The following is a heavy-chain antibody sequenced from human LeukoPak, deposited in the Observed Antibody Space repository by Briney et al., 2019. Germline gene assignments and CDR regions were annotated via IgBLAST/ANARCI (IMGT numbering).Heavy chain of an antibody. Sequence: SETLSLTCTVSGGSISSSSYYWGWIRQPPGKGLEWIGSIYYSGSTYYNPSLKSRVTILVDTSKNQFSLKLSSVTAADTAVYYCARVDTAMVKYYYYYMDVWGKGTTVTVSS. CDR1: GGSISSSSYY. CDR2: IYYSGST. V-gene: IGHV4-39*07. CDR3: ARVDTAMVKYYYYYMDV. J-gene: IGHJ6*03. D-gene: IGHD5-18*01.